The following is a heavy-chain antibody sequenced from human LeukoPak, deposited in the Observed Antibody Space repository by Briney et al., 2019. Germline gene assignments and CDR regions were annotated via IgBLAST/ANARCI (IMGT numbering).Heavy chain of an antibody. D-gene: IGHD4-17*01. V-gene: IGHV4-39*01. Sequence: SETLSLTCTVSGGSISSSSYYWGWLRQPPGKGLEWIGSIYYSGSTYYNPSLKSRVTISVDTSKNQFSLELSSVTAADTAVYYCASSHDYGDYVDYWGQGTLVTVSS. CDR1: GGSISSSSYY. CDR3: ASSHDYGDYVDY. CDR2: IYYSGST. J-gene: IGHJ4*02.